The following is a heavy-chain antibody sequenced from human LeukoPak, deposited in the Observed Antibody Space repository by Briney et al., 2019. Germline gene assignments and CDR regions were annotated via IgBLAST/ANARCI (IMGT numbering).Heavy chain of an antibody. J-gene: IGHJ4*02. Sequence: ASVKVSCKASGYTFTSYGISWVRQAPGQGLEWMGWISAYNGNTNYAQKLQGRVTMTTGTSTSTAYMELRSLRSDDTAVYYCARGQYYGSGSSQFDYWGQGTLVTVSS. CDR2: ISAYNGNT. CDR3: ARGQYYGSGSSQFDY. V-gene: IGHV1-18*01. D-gene: IGHD3-10*01. CDR1: GYTFTSYG.